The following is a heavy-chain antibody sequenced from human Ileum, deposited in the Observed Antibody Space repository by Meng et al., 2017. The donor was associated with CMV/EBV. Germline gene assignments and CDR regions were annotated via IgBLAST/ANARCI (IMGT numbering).Heavy chain of an antibody. Sequence: GESLKISCAASGFTFSSYWMHWVRQAPGKRLVWVSRINSDGSSTSYADSVKGRFTISRDNAKNTLYLQMNSLRAEDTAVYYCARDRENYYDFWSGYGMDVWGQGTTVTSP. CDR2: INSDGSST. D-gene: IGHD3-3*01. J-gene: IGHJ6*02. CDR1: GFTFSSYW. CDR3: ARDRENYYDFWSGYGMDV. V-gene: IGHV3-74*01.